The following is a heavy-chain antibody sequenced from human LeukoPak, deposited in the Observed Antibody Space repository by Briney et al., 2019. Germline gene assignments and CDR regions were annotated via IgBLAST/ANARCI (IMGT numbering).Heavy chain of an antibody. V-gene: IGHV3-7*01. Sequence: GGSLRLSCAASGFTFSSYWMSWVRQAPGKGLEWVANIKQDRSEKYYVDSVKGRFTISRDNAKNSLYLQMNSLRPEDTAVYYCARDVAWFGELLFDYCGEGPLVTVSS. J-gene: IGHJ4*02. CDR2: IKQDRSEK. CDR1: GFTFSSYW. D-gene: IGHD3-10*01. CDR3: ARDVAWFGELLFDY.